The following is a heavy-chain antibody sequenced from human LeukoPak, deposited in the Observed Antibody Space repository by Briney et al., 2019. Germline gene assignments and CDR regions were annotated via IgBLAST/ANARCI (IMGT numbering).Heavy chain of an antibody. CDR2: IYYSGST. D-gene: IGHD3-3*01. CDR1: GGSISSYY. CDR3: ARVQRITIFGVVKNWFDP. J-gene: IGHJ5*02. V-gene: IGHV4-59*01. Sequence: PSETLSLTCTVSGGSISSYYWSWIRQPPGKGLEWIGYIYYSGSTNYNPSLKSRVTISVDTSKNQFSLKLSSVTAADTAVYYCARVQRITIFGVVKNWFDPWGQGTLVTVSS.